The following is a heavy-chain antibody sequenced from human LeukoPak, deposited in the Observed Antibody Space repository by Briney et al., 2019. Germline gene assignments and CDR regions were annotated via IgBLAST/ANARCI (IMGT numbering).Heavy chain of an antibody. J-gene: IGHJ4*02. V-gene: IGHV4-34*01. Sequence: SETLSLTCAVYGGSFSGYYWSWIRQPPGKGLEWIGEINHSGSTNYNPSLKSRVTISVDTSKNQFSLKLSSVTAADTAVYYCARGPPNYDFWSGYYGVYFDYWGQGTLVTVSS. CDR2: INHSGST. CDR1: GGSFSGYY. D-gene: IGHD3-3*01. CDR3: ARGPPNYDFWSGYYGVYFDY.